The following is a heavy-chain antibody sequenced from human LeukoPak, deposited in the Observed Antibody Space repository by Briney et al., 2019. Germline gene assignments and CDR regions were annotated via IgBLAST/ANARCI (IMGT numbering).Heavy chain of an antibody. D-gene: IGHD6-13*01. CDR3: ARDPYSSSWYFDY. CDR2: IWYDGSNK. J-gene: IGHJ4*02. V-gene: IGHV3-33*01. Sequence: GGSLRLSCAASGFTFSSYGMHWVRQAPGKGQEWVAVIWYDGSNKYYADSVKGRFTISRDNSKNTLYLQMNSLRAEDTAVYYCARDPYSSSWYFDYWGQGTLVTVSS. CDR1: GFTFSSYG.